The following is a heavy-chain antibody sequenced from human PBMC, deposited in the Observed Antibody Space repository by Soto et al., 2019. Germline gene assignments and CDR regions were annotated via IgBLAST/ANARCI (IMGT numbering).Heavy chain of an antibody. D-gene: IGHD6-13*01. Sequence: SETLSLTCTVSGGSISSYYWSWIRQPAGKGLEWIGRIYTSGSTNYNPSLKSRVTMSVDTSKNQFSLKLSSVTAADTAVYYCTRLGWDSGSCYKSVSWDYYYYGMDVWGQGTRVTV. CDR1: GGSISSYY. CDR2: IYTSGST. V-gene: IGHV4-4*07. CDR3: TRLGWDSGSCYKSVSWDYYYYGMDV. J-gene: IGHJ6*02.